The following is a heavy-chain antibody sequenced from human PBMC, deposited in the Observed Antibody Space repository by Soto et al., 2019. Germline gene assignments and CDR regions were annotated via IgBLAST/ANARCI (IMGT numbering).Heavy chain of an antibody. Sequence: SVKVSCKASGGTFSSYAISWVRQAPGQGLEWMGGIIPIFGTANYAQKFQGRVTITADESTSTAYMELSSLRSEDTAVYYCARGNYSNYLFDYWGQGTLVTVSS. V-gene: IGHV1-69*13. CDR2: IIPIFGTA. CDR3: ARGNYSNYLFDY. CDR1: GGTFSSYA. D-gene: IGHD4-4*01. J-gene: IGHJ4*02.